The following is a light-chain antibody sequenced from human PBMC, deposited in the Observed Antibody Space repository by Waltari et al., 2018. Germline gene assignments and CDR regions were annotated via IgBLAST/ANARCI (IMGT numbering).Light chain of an antibody. CDR1: QSVSTN. CDR2: GAS. J-gene: IGKJ5*01. Sequence: EIVMTQSPATLSVSPGERATLSCRASQSVSTNLSWYTQKAGQAPRLIIYGASTRASEIPARFSGSVSGTEFTLNISSLQSEDFAVYYCHQYDNWPPVTFGQGTRLEIK. V-gene: IGKV3-15*01. CDR3: HQYDNWPPVT.